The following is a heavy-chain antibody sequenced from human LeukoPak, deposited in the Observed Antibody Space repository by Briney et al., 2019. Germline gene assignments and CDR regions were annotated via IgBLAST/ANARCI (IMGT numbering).Heavy chain of an antibody. CDR2: ISSSGSTI. V-gene: IGHV3-48*04. CDR1: GFTFSSFG. D-gene: IGHD3-10*02. CDR3: AELGITMIGGV. J-gene: IGHJ6*04. Sequence: GGTLRLSCAASGFTFSSFGMNWVRQAPGKGLEWVSYISSSGSTIYYADSVKGRFTISRDNAKNSLYLQMNSLRAEDTAVYYCAELGITMIGGVWGKGTTVTISS.